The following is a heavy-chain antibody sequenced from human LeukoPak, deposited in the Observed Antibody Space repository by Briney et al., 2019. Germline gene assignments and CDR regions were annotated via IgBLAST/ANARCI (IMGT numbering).Heavy chain of an antibody. Sequence: GGSLRLSCAASGFDFSNYWMSWVRQAPGKGLEWVANIKYDEIEKYHVDSVKGRFTISRDNAKNSLYLQMNSLRVEDTAMYYCVRDRNPHYGMDVWGQGTTVTVSS. D-gene: IGHD2/OR15-2a*01. J-gene: IGHJ6*02. CDR2: IKYDEIEK. CDR3: VRDRNPHYGMDV. V-gene: IGHV3-7*03. CDR1: GFDFSNYW.